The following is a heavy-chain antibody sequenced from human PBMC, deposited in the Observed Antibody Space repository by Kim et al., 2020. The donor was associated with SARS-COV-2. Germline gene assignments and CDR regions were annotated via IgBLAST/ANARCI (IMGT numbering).Heavy chain of an antibody. CDR3: VREWGY. D-gene: IGHD3-16*01. Sequence: GGSLRLSCAASGFSLSNDWMSWVRQAPGNGLEWVANIKGDGSGKHYVDSVKGRITISRDNAKSSLYLQMNSLRVEDTAVYYCVREWGYWGQGTLVAVSS. CDR1: GFSLSNDW. V-gene: IGHV3-7*03. CDR2: IKGDGSGK. J-gene: IGHJ4*02.